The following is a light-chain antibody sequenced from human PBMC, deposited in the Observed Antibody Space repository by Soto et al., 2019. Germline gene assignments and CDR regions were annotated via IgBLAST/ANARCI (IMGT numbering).Light chain of an antibody. CDR3: SSFTSRFTFV. Sequence: QSVLTQPASVSVSPGQSIAVSCTGTRSDVGAYNYVSWYQQHPGKAPKLVISEVTNRPSGVSDRFSGSKSGNTASLTISGLQAEDEADYYCSSFTSRFTFVFGTGTKVTVL. CDR1: RSDVGAYNY. CDR2: EVT. V-gene: IGLV2-14*01. J-gene: IGLJ1*01.